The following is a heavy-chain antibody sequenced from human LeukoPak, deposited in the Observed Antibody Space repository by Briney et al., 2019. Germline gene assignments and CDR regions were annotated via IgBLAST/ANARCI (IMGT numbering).Heavy chain of an antibody. D-gene: IGHD6-13*01. CDR1: GGSFSGYY. CDR2: INHSGST. V-gene: IGHV4-34*01. Sequence: PSETLSLTCAVYGGSFSGYYWSWVRQPPGKGLEWIGEINHSGSTNYNPSLKSRVTISVDTSKNQFSLKLSSVTAADTAVYYCARGSGSWYPYWGQGTLVTVSS. J-gene: IGHJ4*02. CDR3: ARGSGSWYPY.